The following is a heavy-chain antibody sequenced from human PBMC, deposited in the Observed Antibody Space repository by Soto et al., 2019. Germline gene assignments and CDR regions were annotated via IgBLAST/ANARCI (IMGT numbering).Heavy chain of an antibody. CDR3: AKSLGDDYIWGRYRSCAAFDI. CDR2: ISGSGGST. D-gene: IGHD3-16*02. J-gene: IGHJ3*02. Sequence: EVQLLESGGGLVQPGGSLRLSCAASGFTFSSYAMSWVRQAPGKGLEWVSAISGSGGSTYYADSVKGRFTISRDNSKNKMYMQMNSLRDEDTDVYDCAKSLGDDYIWGRYRSCAAFDIWGQGTMVTVS. V-gene: IGHV3-23*01. CDR1: GFTFSSYA.